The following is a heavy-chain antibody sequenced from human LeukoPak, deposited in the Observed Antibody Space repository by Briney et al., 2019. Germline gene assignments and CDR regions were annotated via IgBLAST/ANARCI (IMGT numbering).Heavy chain of an antibody. D-gene: IGHD3-10*01. CDR2: ISGSGGST. CDR1: GFTFSSYG. CDR3: AKGKDYYGSGSFDY. Sequence: GGSLRLSCAACGFTFSSYGMSWVRQAPGKGLEWVSAISGSGGSTYYADSVKGRFTISRDNSKNTLYLQMNSLRAEDTAVYYCAKGKDYYGSGSFDYWGQGTLVTVSS. J-gene: IGHJ4*02. V-gene: IGHV3-23*01.